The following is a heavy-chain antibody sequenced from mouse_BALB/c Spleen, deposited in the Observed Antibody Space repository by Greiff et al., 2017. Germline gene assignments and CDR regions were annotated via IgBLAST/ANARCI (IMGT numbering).Heavy chain of an antibody. CDR3: ARGDGYYWYFDV. D-gene: IGHD2-3*01. V-gene: IGHV1-87*01. J-gene: IGHJ1*01. CDR2: IYPGDGDT. Sequence: VQLQQSGAELVRPGALVKLSCKASGFNIKDYYMHWVKQRPGQGLEWIGAIYPGDGDTRYTQKFKGKATLTADKSSSTAYMQLSSLASEDSAVYYCARGDGYYWYFDVWGAGTTVTVSS. CDR1: GFNIKDYY.